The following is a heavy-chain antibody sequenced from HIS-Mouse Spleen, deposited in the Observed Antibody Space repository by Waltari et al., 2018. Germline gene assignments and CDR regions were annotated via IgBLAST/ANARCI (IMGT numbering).Heavy chain of an antibody. CDR3: AREIPYSSSWYDWYFDL. V-gene: IGHV4-39*07. CDR2: IYYSGST. J-gene: IGHJ2*01. D-gene: IGHD6-13*01. CDR1: GGSISSSSYY. Sequence: QLQLQESGPGLVKPSETLSLTCTVSGGSISSSSYYWGWIRQPPGQGLEWIGSIYYSGSTYYKPSLKSRVTISVDTSKTRFSLQLSSVTAADTAVYYCAREIPYSSSWYDWYFDLWGRGTLVTVSS.